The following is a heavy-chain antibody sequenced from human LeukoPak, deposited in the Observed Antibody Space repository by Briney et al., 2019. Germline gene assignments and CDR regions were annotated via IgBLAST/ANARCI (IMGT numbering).Heavy chain of an antibody. J-gene: IGHJ5*02. V-gene: IGHV1-69*04. CDR1: GGTFSSYA. CDR2: IIPILGIA. Sequence: SVKVSCKASGGTFSSYAISWVRQAPGQGLEWMGRIIPILGIANYAQKFQGRVTITADKSTSTAYVELSSLRSEDTAVYYRARDGNIVVVPAAIYQFDPWGQGTLVTVSS. D-gene: IGHD2-2*01. CDR3: ARDGNIVVVPAAIYQFDP.